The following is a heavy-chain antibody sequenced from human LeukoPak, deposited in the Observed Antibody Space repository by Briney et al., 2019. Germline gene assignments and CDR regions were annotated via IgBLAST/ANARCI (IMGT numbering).Heavy chain of an antibody. CDR3: ARDANLILGYCSGGSCYPYYFDY. Sequence: GGSLRLSCAASGFTFDDYAMHWVRQAPGKGLEWVSLISGDGGSTYYADSVKGRFTISRDNSKNSLYLQMNSLRAEDTAVYYCARDANLILGYCSGGSCYPYYFDYWGQGTLVTVSS. J-gene: IGHJ4*02. CDR1: GFTFDDYA. D-gene: IGHD2-15*01. CDR2: ISGDGGST. V-gene: IGHV3-43*02.